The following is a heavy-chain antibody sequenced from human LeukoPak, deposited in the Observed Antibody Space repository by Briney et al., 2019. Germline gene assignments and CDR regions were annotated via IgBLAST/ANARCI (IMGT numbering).Heavy chain of an antibody. V-gene: IGHV4-4*02. CDR1: GDSMSSYTL. CDR2: IYHSGST. Sequence: PSGTLSLTCAVSGDSMSSYTLWSLGRQPPGKGLEGIGDIYHSGSTNYNPSLKSRITISVDRSKNQVSLNLNSVTAADTAVYYCATSTIMNEYCFASWAQGTLVTVSS. CDR3: ATSTIMNEYCFAS. J-gene: IGHJ4*02. D-gene: IGHD1-1*01.